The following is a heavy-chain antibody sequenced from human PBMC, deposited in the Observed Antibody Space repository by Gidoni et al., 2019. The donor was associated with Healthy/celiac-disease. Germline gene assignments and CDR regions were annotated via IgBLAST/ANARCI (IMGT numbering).Heavy chain of an antibody. J-gene: IGHJ6*02. CDR1: GFSLSTSGVG. CDR3: AHLDMPTTYYDFSVDV. D-gene: IGHD3-3*01. V-gene: IGHV2-5*01. CDR2: IYWNDDK. Sequence: QITLKESGPTLVKPTQTLTLTCTFSGFSLSTSGVGVGWIRHPPGKALEWLALIYWNDDKRYSPSLKSRLTITKDTSKNQVVLTMTNMDPVDTATYYCAHLDMPTTYYDFSVDVWGQGTTVTVSS.